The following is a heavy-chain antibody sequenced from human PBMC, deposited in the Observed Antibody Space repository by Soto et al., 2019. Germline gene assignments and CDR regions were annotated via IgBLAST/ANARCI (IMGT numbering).Heavy chain of an antibody. CDR3: AQLPWKETWPRAPVVN. CDR2: IFWDDDK. CDR1: GFSLSTSGVG. Sequence: QITLKESGPTLVKPTQTLTLTCTFSGFSLSTSGVGVGWIRQPPGKALEWLGIIFWDDDKRYRPSLKRRVSITKDTSKNQLVLTMTNMGPVDTATYYCAQLPWKETWPRAPVVNWGQGTPVPVSS. D-gene: IGHD1-1*01. J-gene: IGHJ4*02. V-gene: IGHV2-5*02.